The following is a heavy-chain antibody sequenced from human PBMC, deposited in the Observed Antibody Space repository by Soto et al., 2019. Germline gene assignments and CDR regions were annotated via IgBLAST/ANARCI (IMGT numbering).Heavy chain of an antibody. CDR1: GFSFGTYT. D-gene: IGHD2-15*01. CDR3: ARDRGYDAHDYYYNAMDV. V-gene: IGHV3-21*01. Sequence: GGSLRLSCAVSGFSFGTYTMNWVRQAPGKGLEWVSGIRGFSPYTFYAESVKGRFTISRDNAKNSLYLQMNSLRAEDTAVYYCARDRGYDAHDYYYNAMDVWGQGTTVTVSS. CDR2: IRGFSPYT. J-gene: IGHJ6*02.